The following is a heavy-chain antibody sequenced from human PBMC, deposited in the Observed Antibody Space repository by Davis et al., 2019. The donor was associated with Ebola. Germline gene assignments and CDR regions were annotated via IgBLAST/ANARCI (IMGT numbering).Heavy chain of an antibody. V-gene: IGHV3-23*01. CDR1: GLTFSSYA. J-gene: IGHJ4*02. D-gene: IGHD4-17*01. CDR2: VSGSGGST. Sequence: GGSLRLSCAASGLTFSSYAMSWVRQAPGKGLEWVSSVSGSGGSTYYADSVKGRFTISRDNSKNTLYLQVNSLRAEDTAVYYCAKDTWETVTLFDYWGQGTLVTVSS. CDR3: AKDTWETVTLFDY.